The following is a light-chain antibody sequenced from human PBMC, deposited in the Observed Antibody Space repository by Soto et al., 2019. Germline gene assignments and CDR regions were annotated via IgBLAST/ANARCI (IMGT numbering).Light chain of an antibody. CDR2: GTS. V-gene: IGKV3-20*01. CDR1: QSVSSKY. Sequence: EIVLTQSPGTLSLSPGERATLSCTASQSVSSKYLAWYQQKPGQAPRVLIYGTSIRASGVPERFSGGGSGTDFTLTITRLEPEDFAVYYCQQYGSSLFTFGPGTKVDIK. J-gene: IGKJ3*01. CDR3: QQYGSSLFT.